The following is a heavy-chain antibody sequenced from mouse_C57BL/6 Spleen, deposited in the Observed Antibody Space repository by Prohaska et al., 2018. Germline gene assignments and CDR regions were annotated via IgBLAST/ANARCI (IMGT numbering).Heavy chain of an antibody. CDR2: ISDGGSYT. V-gene: IGHV5-4*01. CDR1: GFTFSSYA. Sequence: GGGLVKPGGSLKLSCAASGFTFSSYAMSWVRQTPEKRLEWVATISDGGSYTYYPDNVKGRFTISRDNAKNNLYLQMSHLKSEDTAMYYCARVYGNYYAMDYWGQGTSVTVSS. D-gene: IGHD2-1*01. CDR3: ARVYGNYYAMDY. J-gene: IGHJ4*01.